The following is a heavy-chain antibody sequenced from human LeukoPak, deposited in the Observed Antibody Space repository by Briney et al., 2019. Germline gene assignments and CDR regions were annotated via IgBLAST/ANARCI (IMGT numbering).Heavy chain of an antibody. V-gene: IGHV1-18*01. J-gene: IGHJ5*02. CDR1: GYIFTTYG. D-gene: IGHD3-3*01. CDR2: ISAYDGKT. CDR3: ARDWEWSPQVDWFGP. Sequence: GASVTVSCMASGYIFTTYGMSWVRQAPGQGLDWMGWISAYDGKTTYAQKFQGRVTMTTNTSTSTAYMELRSLRSDDTAVYYCARDWEWSPQVDWFGPWGQGTLVTVSS.